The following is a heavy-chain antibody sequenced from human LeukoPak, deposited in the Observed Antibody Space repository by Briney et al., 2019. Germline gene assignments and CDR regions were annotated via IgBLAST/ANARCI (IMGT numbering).Heavy chain of an antibody. J-gene: IGHJ4*02. CDR1: GGSISSYY. Sequence: SETLSLTCTVSGGSISSYYWSWIRQPPGKGLEWIGYIYYSGSTYYNPSLKSRVTISVDTSKNQFSLKLSSVTAADTAVYYCASQRNDYYDSSGHDYWGQGTLVTVSS. CDR3: ASQRNDYYDSSGHDY. CDR2: IYYSGST. D-gene: IGHD3-22*01. V-gene: IGHV4-59*08.